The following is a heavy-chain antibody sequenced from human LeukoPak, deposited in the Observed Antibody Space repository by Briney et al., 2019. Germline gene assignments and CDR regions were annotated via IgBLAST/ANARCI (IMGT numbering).Heavy chain of an antibody. CDR3: AREPAYNWNDRDAFDI. CDR1: GGTLSSYA. V-gene: IGHV1-69*13. D-gene: IGHD1-1*01. Sequence: ASVKVSCKASGGTLSSYAISRVRQAPGQGLEWMGGIIPIFGTANYAQKFQGRVTITADESTSTAYMELSSLRSEDTAVYYCAREPAYNWNDRDAFDIWGQGTMVTVSS. J-gene: IGHJ3*02. CDR2: IIPIFGTA.